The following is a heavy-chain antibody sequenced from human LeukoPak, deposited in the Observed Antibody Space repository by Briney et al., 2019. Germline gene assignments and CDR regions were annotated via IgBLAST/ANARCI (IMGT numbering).Heavy chain of an antibody. J-gene: IGHJ6*03. CDR2: INPNSGGT. V-gene: IGHV1-2*06. CDR3: ARDEGYSYGKAYYYYYMDV. Sequence: VASVKVSCKASGYTFTGYYMHWVRQAPGQGLEWMGRINPNSGGTNYAQKFQGRVTMTRDTSISTAYMELSRLRSDDTAVYYCARDEGYSYGKAYYYYYMDVWGKGTTVTVSS. CDR1: GYTFTGYY. D-gene: IGHD5-18*01.